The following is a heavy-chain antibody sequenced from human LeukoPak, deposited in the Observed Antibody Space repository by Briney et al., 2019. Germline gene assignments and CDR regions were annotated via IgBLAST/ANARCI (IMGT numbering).Heavy chain of an antibody. CDR2: IFYRGST. J-gene: IGHJ4*02. D-gene: IGHD1-1*01. CDR3: GRVANSGGMYFDY. V-gene: IGHV4-59*01. CDR1: GASISDYY. Sequence: SETLSLTCTVPGASISDYYWSWIRQPPEKGLEWIGYIFYRGSTNYNPSLKSRVTMSLDTSKNQFSLKLKSVTAADTAVYYCGRVANSGGMYFDYWGQGTLVTVSS.